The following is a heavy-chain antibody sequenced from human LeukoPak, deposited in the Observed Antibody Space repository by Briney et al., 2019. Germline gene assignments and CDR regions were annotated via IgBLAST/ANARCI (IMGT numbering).Heavy chain of an antibody. CDR3: ARGPFSRYSSERNWFDP. CDR1: GFSINFGYY. J-gene: IGHJ5*02. CDR2: INHTGST. Sequence: PSETLSLTCTVSGFSINFGYYWGWIRQPPGKGLEWIGEINHTGSTNYNPSLKSRVTISVDTSKNQFSLKLRSVTAADTAVYYCARGPFSRYSSERNWFDPWGQGTLVTVSS. D-gene: IGHD6-19*01. V-gene: IGHV4-34*01.